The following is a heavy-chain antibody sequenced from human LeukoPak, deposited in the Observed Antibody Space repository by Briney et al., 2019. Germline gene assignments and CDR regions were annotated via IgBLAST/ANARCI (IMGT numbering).Heavy chain of an antibody. J-gene: IGHJ3*02. CDR3: ARPDDYGGTPAAFDI. D-gene: IGHD4-23*01. Sequence: RAGASLQISGKGSGSTFITYWIGGGRQLPGKGVEWMGIIYPGDSNTRYSPSFQGQVTISADKSINTAYLQWSSLNASDTAMYYCARPDDYGGTPAAFDIWGQGTMVTVSS. CDR1: GSTFITYW. CDR2: IYPGDSNT. V-gene: IGHV5-51*01.